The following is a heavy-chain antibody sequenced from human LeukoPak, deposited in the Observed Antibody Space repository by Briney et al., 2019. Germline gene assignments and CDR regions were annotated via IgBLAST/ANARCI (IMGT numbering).Heavy chain of an antibody. CDR2: IDSDGGRT. Sequence: GGSLRLSCAASGFTFSTYLMHWVRHAPGMGLVWVSRIDSDGGRTTYADSVKGRFTISRDNAKNTLYLQMNSLTAEDTAVYYCTRAEQWLPFDWGQGTLVTVSS. D-gene: IGHD6-19*01. CDR1: GFTFSTYL. V-gene: IGHV3-74*01. CDR3: TRAEQWLPFD. J-gene: IGHJ4*02.